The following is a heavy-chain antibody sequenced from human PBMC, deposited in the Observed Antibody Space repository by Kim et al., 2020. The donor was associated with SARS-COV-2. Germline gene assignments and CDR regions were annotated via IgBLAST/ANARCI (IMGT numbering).Heavy chain of an antibody. D-gene: IGHD4-17*01. J-gene: IGHJ6*02. CDR3: ARGRGGTTVVTLGLGYYYYYGRDV. CDR1: GGSFSGYY. CDR2: INHSGST. Sequence: SETLSLTCAVYGGSFSGYYWSWIRQPPGKGLEWIGEINHSGSTNYNPSLKSRVTISVDTSKNQFSLKMSSVTAADTAVYYCARGRGGTTVVTLGLGYYYYYGRDVGGQGTTVTSSS. V-gene: IGHV4-34*01.